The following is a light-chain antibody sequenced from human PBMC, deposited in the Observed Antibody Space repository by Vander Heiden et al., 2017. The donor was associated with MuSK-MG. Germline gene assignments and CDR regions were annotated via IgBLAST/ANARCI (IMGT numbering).Light chain of an antibody. Sequence: EVVLTQSPATLSLSPGDTATLSCRASQGVANYVAWYQQIPGQAPRLLINDASIRAPGIPARFSGTWSGTDFALTITSLEPEDFAVYYCAQRYTWPPLTFGGGTRLETK. CDR2: DAS. CDR1: QGVANY. J-gene: IGKJ4*01. CDR3: AQRYTWPPLT. V-gene: IGKV3-11*01.